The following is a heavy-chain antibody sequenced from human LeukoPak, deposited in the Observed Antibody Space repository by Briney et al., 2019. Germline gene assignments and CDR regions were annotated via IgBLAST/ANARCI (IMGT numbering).Heavy chain of an antibody. D-gene: IGHD3-9*01. CDR1: GGSISSYY. CDR3: ARHFDWLLTSFDP. Sequence: PSETLSLTCTVSGGSISSYYWSWIRQPPGKGLDWIGYIYYSGSTNYNPSLRSRVTISVDTSKNQFSLKLSSVTAADTAVYYCARHFDWLLTSFDPWGQGTLVTVSS. J-gene: IGHJ5*02. CDR2: IYYSGST. V-gene: IGHV4-59*08.